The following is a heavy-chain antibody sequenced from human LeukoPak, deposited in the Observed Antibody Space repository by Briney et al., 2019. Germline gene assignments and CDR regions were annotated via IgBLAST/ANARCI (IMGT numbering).Heavy chain of an antibody. CDR1: GGSISSSSYY. CDR2: IYYSGST. CDR3: ARIMVRGNWFDP. V-gene: IGHV4-39*01. D-gene: IGHD3-10*01. J-gene: IGHJ5*02. Sequence: PSETLSLTCTVSGGSISSSSYYWGWIRQPPGKGLEWIGSIYYSGSTYYSPSLKSRVTISVDTSKNQFSLKLSSVTAADTAVYYCARIMVRGNWFDPWGQGTLVTVSS.